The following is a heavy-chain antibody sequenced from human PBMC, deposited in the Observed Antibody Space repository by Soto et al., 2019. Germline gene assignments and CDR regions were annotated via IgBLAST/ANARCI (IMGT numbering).Heavy chain of an antibody. D-gene: IGHD4-17*01. CDR3: ARDPFGDYDY. J-gene: IGHJ4*02. V-gene: IGHV4-59*12. Sequence: SETLSLTCTVSGGSISSYYWSWIRQPPGKGLEWIGYIYYSGNTNYNPSLKSRVTISVDTSKNQFSLKLSSVTAADTAVYYCARDPFGDYDYWGQGTLVTVSS. CDR1: GGSISSYY. CDR2: IYYSGNT.